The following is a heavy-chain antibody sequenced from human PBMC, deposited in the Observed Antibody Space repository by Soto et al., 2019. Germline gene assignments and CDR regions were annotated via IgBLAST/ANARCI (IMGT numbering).Heavy chain of an antibody. CDR1: GLTYSSHV. J-gene: IGHJ5*02. CDR3: ARGVVDTNVVFKWFDP. D-gene: IGHD2-15*01. CDR2: IIPLFGIP. V-gene: IGHV1-69*17. Sequence: QVQLVQSGPEVKRPGSSVKVSCEASGLTYSSHVISWVRQAPGQGLEWMGGIIPLFGIPNYAQKFQGRLTITADKSTSTAYMELSSLRSEDTAVYYWARGVVDTNVVFKWFDPWGQGTLVTVSS.